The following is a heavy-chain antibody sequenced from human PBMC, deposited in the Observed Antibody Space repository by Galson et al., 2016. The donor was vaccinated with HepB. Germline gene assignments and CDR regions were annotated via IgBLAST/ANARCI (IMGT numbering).Heavy chain of an antibody. CDR3: ARVRVVAMGRGADWFDP. CDR2: IYHTGST. J-gene: IGHJ5*02. CDR1: GDSIRSSDW. Sequence: SETLSLTCAVSGDSIRSSDWWSWVRQPPGKGLEWIGEIYHTGSTNYNPSLKSRVAISVDKSKNQFSLKMTSVTAADTAVYYCARVRVVAMGRGADWFDPWGKGALVTVSS. D-gene: IGHD2-15*01. V-gene: IGHV4-4*02.